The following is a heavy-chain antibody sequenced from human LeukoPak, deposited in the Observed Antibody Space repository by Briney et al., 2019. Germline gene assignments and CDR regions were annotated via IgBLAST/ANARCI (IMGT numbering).Heavy chain of an antibody. Sequence: PGGSLRLSCAASGFTFSNYAMSWVRQAPGKGLEWGSIISVSGNTYYADSVKGRFNISRDRSKNTLDLQINSLRAEDTAVYYCARINGPCDYGGQGTLVSVSS. J-gene: IGHJ4*02. V-gene: IGHV3-23*01. CDR3: ARINGPCDY. CDR1: GFTFSNYA. D-gene: IGHD2-8*01. CDR2: ISVSGNT.